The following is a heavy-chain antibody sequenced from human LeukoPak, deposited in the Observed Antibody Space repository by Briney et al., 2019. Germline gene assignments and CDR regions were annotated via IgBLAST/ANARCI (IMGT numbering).Heavy chain of an antibody. J-gene: IGHJ4*02. Sequence: GGSLRLSCAASGFTFSSYGMHWVRQAPGKGLEWVAVISYDGSNKYYADSVKGRFTISRDNSKNTLYLQMNSLRAEDTAVYYCAKGVGYYDSSGYYGNFDYWGQGTLVTVSS. CDR2: ISYDGSNK. CDR3: AKGVGYYDSSGYYGNFDY. D-gene: IGHD3-22*01. CDR1: GFTFSSYG. V-gene: IGHV3-30*18.